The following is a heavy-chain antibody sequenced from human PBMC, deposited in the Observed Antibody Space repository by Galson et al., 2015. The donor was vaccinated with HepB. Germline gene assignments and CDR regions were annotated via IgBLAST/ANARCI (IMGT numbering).Heavy chain of an antibody. V-gene: IGHV4-34*01. CDR2: INHSGSA. D-gene: IGHD5-18*01. Sequence: ETLSLTCAVYGGSFSGYYWSWIRQPPGKGLEWIGEINHSGSANYNPSLKSRVTISVDTSKNQFSLKLSSVTAADMAVYYCARRGYSYGLSIDYWGQGTLVTVSS. CDR3: ARRGYSYGLSIDY. CDR1: GGSFSGYY. J-gene: IGHJ4*02.